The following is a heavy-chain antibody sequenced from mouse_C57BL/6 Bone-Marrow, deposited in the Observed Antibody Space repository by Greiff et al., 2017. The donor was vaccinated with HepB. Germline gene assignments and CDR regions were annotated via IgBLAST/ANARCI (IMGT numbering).Heavy chain of an antibody. CDR2: IYPGSGST. V-gene: IGHV1-55*01. Sequence: QVQLQQPGAELVKPGASVKMSCKASGYTFTSYWITWVKQRPGQGLEWIGDIYPGSGSTNYNEKFKSKATLTVDTSSSTAYMQLSSLTSEDSAVYYCAMPPYGSSEAIDYWGQGTSVTVSS. CDR1: GYTFTSYW. J-gene: IGHJ4*01. CDR3: AMPPYGSSEAIDY. D-gene: IGHD1-1*01.